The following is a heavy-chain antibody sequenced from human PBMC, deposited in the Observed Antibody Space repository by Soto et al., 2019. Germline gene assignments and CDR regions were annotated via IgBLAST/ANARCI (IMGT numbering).Heavy chain of an antibody. D-gene: IGHD6-13*01. CDR1: GFSLSTSGVG. V-gene: IGHV2-5*01. CDR2: IYWNDDK. Sequence: SGPTLVHPTQTLTLTCTFSGFSLSTSGVGVGWIRQPPGKALEWLALIYWNDDKGYSPSLKSRLTITKDTSKNQVVLTMNTMDPVDTATYYCAHRIAAGGTRPDHCYGTDVWGQAATVTVYS. CDR3: AHRIAAGGTRPDHCYGTDV. J-gene: IGHJ6*01.